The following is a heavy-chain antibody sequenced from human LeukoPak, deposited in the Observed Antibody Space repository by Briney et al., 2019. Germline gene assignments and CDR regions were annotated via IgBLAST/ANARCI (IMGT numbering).Heavy chain of an antibody. CDR2: ISSSGNTI. CDR1: GFTFSDYY. V-gene: IGHV3-11*04. D-gene: IGHD6-13*01. CDR3: AKDRDSGSWYYYYGMDV. Sequence: PGGSLRLSCAASGFTFSDYYMSWIRQAPGKGLEWVPYISSSGNTIYYADSVKGRFTISRDNAKNSLYLHLNSLRADDTAVYYCAKDRDSGSWYYYYGMDVWGQGTTVTVSS. J-gene: IGHJ6*02.